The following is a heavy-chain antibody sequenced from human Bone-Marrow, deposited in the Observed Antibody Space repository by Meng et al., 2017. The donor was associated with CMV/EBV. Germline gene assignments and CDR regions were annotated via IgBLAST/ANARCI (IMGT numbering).Heavy chain of an antibody. CDR1: GFTFSSYW. D-gene: IGHD2-15*01. J-gene: IGHJ6*02. V-gene: IGHV3-74*01. Sequence: GGSLRLSCAASGFTFSSYWMHWVRQAPGKGLVWVSRINSDGSSTSYADSVKGRFTISRDNAKNTLYLQMNSLRAEDTAVYYCARLGDCSGGSCYYYYYYGMDVWGQGNTVTVSS. CDR2: INSDGSST. CDR3: ARLGDCSGGSCYYYYYYGMDV.